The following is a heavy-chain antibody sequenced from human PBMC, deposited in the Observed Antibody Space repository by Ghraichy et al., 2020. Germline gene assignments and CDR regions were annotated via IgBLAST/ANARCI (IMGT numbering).Heavy chain of an antibody. J-gene: IGHJ4*02. V-gene: IGHV3-11*01. Sequence: GGTLRLSCAASGFTFSDYYMSWIRQAPGKGLEWISYISSSGSTIYYADSVKGRFTISRDNAKNSLYLQMNSLRAEDTAVYYCARSGYCSSTSCYTIEYYFDSWGQGTLVTVSS. CDR2: ISSSGSTI. D-gene: IGHD2-2*02. CDR3: ARSGYCSSTSCYTIEYYFDS. CDR1: GFTFSDYY.